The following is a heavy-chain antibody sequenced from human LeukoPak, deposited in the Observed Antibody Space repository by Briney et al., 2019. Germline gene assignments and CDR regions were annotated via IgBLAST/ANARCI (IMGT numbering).Heavy chain of an antibody. D-gene: IGHD2-8*01. CDR3: AREDRTNGVCYGLGFDY. CDR2: IYYSGST. J-gene: IGHJ4*02. V-gene: IGHV4-31*03. Sequence: SETLSLTCTVSGGSISSGGYYWSWIRQHPGKGLEWIGYIYYSGSTYYNPSLKSRVTISVDTSKNQFSLKLSSVTAADTAVYYCAREDRTNGVCYGLGFDYWGQGTLVTVSS. CDR1: GGSISSGGYY.